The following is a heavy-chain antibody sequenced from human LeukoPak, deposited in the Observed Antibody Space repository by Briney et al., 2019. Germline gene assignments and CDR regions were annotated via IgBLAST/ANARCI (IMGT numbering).Heavy chain of an antibody. CDR1: GGSISSYY. V-gene: IGHV4-4*07. Sequence: SETLSLTCTVSGGSISSYYWNWIRQPAGKGLEWIGRLHSSGSTNYSPSLKSRVTLSLDTSKNQFSLNLRSVTAADTAVYYCARKSLRQNYFDYWGQGILVTVSS. CDR2: LHSSGST. J-gene: IGHJ4*02. D-gene: IGHD5/OR15-5a*01. CDR3: ARKSLRQNYFDY.